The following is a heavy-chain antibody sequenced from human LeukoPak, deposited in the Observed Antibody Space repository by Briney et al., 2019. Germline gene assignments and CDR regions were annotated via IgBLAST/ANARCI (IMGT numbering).Heavy chain of an antibody. V-gene: IGHV3-64D*09. CDR2: ISNNGGTI. CDR1: GFTFSYYA. CDR3: AKGSSYFYDSSDYRLDY. D-gene: IGHD3-22*01. J-gene: IGHJ4*02. Sequence: GGSLRLSCSASGFTFSYYAMHWVRQAPGNGLEYVSAISNNGGTIYYADSAKGRFTISRDNSKNTLYLQMSSLRAEDTAVYYCAKGSSYFYDSSDYRLDYWGQGTLVTVSS.